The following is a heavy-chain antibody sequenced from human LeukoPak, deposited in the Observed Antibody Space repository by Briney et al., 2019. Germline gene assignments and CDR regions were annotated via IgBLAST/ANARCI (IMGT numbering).Heavy chain of an antibody. J-gene: IGHJ3*02. CDR3: AREGVVTATEAFDI. V-gene: IGHV1-69*17. Sequence: GASVKVSCKAAGGTFISYAISWGRQAPGRGGEGRGGIIPISGIANYEQKFQSRVTITADKSTSTAYMELSSLRSEDTAVYYCAREGVVTATEAFDIWGQGTMVTVSS. CDR2: IIPISGIA. CDR1: GGTFISYA. D-gene: IGHD2-21*02.